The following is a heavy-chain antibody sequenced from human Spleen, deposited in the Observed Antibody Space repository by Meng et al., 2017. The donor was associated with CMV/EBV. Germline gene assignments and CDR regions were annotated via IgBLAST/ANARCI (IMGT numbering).Heavy chain of an antibody. CDR3: ARDSLELENGWFDP. J-gene: IGHJ5*02. Sequence: ASGFTFNSFIMNWFRQAPGKGLEWVSSISSTSYYIYYADSVKGRFTISRDNAKNSLYLQMNSLRAEDTAVYFCARDSLELENGWFDPWGQGTLVTVSS. D-gene: IGHD1-1*01. V-gene: IGHV3-21*01. CDR1: GFTFNSFI. CDR2: ISSTSYYI.